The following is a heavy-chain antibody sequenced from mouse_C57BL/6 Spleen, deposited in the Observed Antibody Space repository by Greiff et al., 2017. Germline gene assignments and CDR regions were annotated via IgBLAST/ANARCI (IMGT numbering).Heavy chain of an antibody. CDR2: IDPSDSYT. CDR3: ARRGDYDAYYAMDY. D-gene: IGHD2-4*01. J-gene: IGHJ4*01. V-gene: IGHV1-59*01. Sequence: QVQLQQPGAELVRPGTSVKLSCKASGYTFTSYWMHWVKQRPGQGLEWIGVIDPSDSYTNYNQKFKGKATLTVDTSSSTAYMQLSSLTSEDSAVYYCARRGDYDAYYAMDYWGQGTSVTVSS. CDR1: GYTFTSYW.